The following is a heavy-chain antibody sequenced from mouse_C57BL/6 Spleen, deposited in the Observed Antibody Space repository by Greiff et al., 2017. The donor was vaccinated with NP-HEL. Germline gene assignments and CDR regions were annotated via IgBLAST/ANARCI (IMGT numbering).Heavy chain of an antibody. CDR1: GYTFTSYW. V-gene: IGHV1-64*01. CDR3: ARSGTGTYWYFDV. Sequence: QVQLKQPGAELVKPGASVKLSCKASGYTFTSYWMHWVKQRPGQGLEWIGMIHPNSGSTNYNEKFKSKATLTVDKSSSTAYMQLSSLTSEDSAVYYCARSGTGTYWYFDVWGTGTTVTVSS. D-gene: IGHD4-1*01. CDR2: IHPNSGST. J-gene: IGHJ1*03.